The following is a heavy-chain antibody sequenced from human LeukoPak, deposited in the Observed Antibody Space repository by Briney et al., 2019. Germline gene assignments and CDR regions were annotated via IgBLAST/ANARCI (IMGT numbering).Heavy chain of an antibody. CDR3: AKAYCSGNCKSGWDAFDI. D-gene: IGHD2-15*01. CDR1: GFTFDDYA. J-gene: IGHJ3*02. Sequence: PGGSLRLSCVASGFTFDDYAMHWVRQNPGKGLEWVSGIHWNGGHTGYGDSVRGRFTISRDNTKNSLYLHMNSLRAEDMGLYYCAKAYCSGNCKSGWDAFDIWGQGTMVTVSS. V-gene: IGHV3-9*03. CDR2: IHWNGGHT.